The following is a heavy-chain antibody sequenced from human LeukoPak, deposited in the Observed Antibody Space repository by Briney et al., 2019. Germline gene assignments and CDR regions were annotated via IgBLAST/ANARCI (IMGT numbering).Heavy chain of an antibody. CDR3: ARTHDFWGGYFDY. CDR1: GGSISSGGYY. Sequence: SETLSLTCTVSGGSISSGGYYWSWIRQPPGKGLEWIGYIYHSGSTYYNPSLKSRVTISVDRSKNQFSLKLSSVTAADTAVYYCARTHDFWGGYFDYWGQGTLVTVSS. V-gene: IGHV4-30-2*01. CDR2: IYHSGST. D-gene: IGHD3-3*01. J-gene: IGHJ4*02.